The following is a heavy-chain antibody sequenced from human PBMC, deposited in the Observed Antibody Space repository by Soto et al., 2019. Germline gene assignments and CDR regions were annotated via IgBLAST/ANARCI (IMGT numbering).Heavy chain of an antibody. CDR3: ARGGSRVAAADCDY. V-gene: IGHV4-34*01. CDR2: INHSGST. D-gene: IGHD6-13*01. J-gene: IGHJ4*02. CDR1: GGSFSGYY. Sequence: QVQLQQWGAGLLKPSETLSLTCAVYGGSFSGYYWRWIRQPPGKGLEWIGEINHSGSTNYNPSLKSRATISVDTSKNQFSLKLSSVTAADTAVYYCARGGSRVAAADCDYWGQGTLVTVSS.